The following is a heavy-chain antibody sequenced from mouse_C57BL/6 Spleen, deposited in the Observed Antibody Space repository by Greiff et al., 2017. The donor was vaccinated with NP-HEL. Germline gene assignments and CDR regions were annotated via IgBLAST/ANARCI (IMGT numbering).Heavy chain of an antibody. V-gene: IGHV5-6*01. D-gene: IGHD1-1*01. Sequence: EVMLVESGGDLVKPGGSLKLSCAASGFTFSSYGMSWVRQTPDKRLEWVATISSGGSYTYYPDSVKGRFTISRDNAKNTLYLQMSSLKSEDTALYYCASQVVATEGFAYWGQGTLVTVSA. CDR2: ISSGGSYT. J-gene: IGHJ3*01. CDR1: GFTFSSYG. CDR3: ASQVVATEGFAY.